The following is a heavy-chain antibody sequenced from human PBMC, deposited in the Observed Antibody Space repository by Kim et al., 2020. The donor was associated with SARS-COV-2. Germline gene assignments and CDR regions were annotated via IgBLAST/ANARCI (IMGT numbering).Heavy chain of an antibody. D-gene: IGHD1-26*01. CDR1: GGSISSYY. V-gene: IGHV4-4*07. Sequence: SETLSLTCTVSGGSISSYYWSWIRQPAGKGLEWIGRIYTSWSTNYNPSLKSRVTMSVDTSKNQFSLKLSSVTAADTAVYYCARDSPPRGWELLSTSYGMDVWGQGTTVPVSS. CDR2: IYTSWST. J-gene: IGHJ6*02. CDR3: ARDSPPRGWELLSTSYGMDV.